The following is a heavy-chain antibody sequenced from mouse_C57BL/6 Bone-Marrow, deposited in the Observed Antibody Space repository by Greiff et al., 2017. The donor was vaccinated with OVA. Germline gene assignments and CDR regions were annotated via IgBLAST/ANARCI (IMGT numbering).Heavy chain of an antibody. Sequence: VQLKESGPGLAKPSQTLSLTCSVTGYSITSVYLNWIRKFPGNKLEYMGYISYSGSTYYTPSLKSRISITRDTSKNQYYLQLNSVTTEDTATYYCARHYSNYVYAMDYWGQGTSVTVSS. CDR3: ARHYSNYVYAMDY. J-gene: IGHJ4*01. CDR1: GYSITSVY. CDR2: ISYSGST. D-gene: IGHD2-5*01. V-gene: IGHV3-8*01.